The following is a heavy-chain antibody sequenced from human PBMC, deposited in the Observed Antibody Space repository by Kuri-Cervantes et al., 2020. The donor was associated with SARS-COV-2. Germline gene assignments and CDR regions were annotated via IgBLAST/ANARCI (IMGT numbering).Heavy chain of an antibody. J-gene: IGHJ3*02. CDR3: AREVGYCDSGRCYGLDAFEI. Sequence: ASVTVSCQASGYTYSNYAIHWVRQAPGQGLEWMGWVNTATGKTHYSQKFQGRVTITRDTAASTEFMELNSLRSEDTAVYYCAREVGYCDSGRCYGLDAFEIWGQGTMVTVSS. CDR1: GYTYSNYA. V-gene: IGHV1-3*04. CDR2: VNTATGKT. D-gene: IGHD2-2*01.